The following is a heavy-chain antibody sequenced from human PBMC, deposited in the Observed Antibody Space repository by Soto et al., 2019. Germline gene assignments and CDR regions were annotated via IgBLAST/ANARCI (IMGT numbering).Heavy chain of an antibody. D-gene: IGHD2-2*02. CDR2: IIPIFGTA. CDR1: GGTFSSYA. Sequence: QVQLVQSGAEVKKPGSSVKVSCKASGGTFSSYAISWVRQAPGQGLEWMGGIIPIFGTANYAQKFQGRVTITADESTSTAYMELSSLRSEDKAVYYCARDNVGCSSTSCYTPYYYYGMDVWGQGTTVTVSS. J-gene: IGHJ6*02. V-gene: IGHV1-69*01. CDR3: ARDNVGCSSTSCYTPYYYYGMDV.